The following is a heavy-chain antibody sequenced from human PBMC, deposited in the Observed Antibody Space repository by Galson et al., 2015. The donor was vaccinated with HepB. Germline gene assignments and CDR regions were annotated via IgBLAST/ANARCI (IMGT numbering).Heavy chain of an antibody. CDR1: GYSISSGYY. CDR3: AGRVLGAVTTHEFFGY. V-gene: IGHV4-38-2*02. Sequence: LSLTCTVSGYSISSGYYWGWIRQPPGKGLEWIGSIYHSGSTYYNPSLKSRVTISVDTSKNQFSLKLSSVTAADTAVYYCAGRVLGAVTTHEFFGYWGQGTLVTVSS. J-gene: IGHJ4*02. CDR2: IYHSGST. D-gene: IGHD4-17*01.